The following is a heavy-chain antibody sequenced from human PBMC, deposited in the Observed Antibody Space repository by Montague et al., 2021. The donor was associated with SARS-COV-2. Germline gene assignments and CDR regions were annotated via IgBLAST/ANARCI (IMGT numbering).Heavy chain of an antibody. CDR1: GGSFSDYY. CDR2: INHSGST. D-gene: IGHD3-22*01. CDR3: ARGAPTITMIVVVVTGAGWYFDL. Sequence: SKTLSLTCAVHGGSFSDYYWSWIRQAPGKGLEWIGEINHSGSTNYNPSLKSRVTISVDTSKNQFSLKLSSVTAADTAVYYCARGAPTITMIVVVVTGAGWYFDLWGRGTLVSVSA. V-gene: IGHV4-34*01. J-gene: IGHJ2*01.